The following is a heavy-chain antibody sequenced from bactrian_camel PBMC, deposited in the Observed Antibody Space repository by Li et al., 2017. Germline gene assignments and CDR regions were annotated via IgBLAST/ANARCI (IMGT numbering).Heavy chain of an antibody. CDR3: ATDPSPRGGNWALDF. CDR1: GFTFRNYD. Sequence: VQLVESGGGLVQPGGSLRLSCAASGFTFRNYDMSWVRQAPGKGPERASTIYTSDGSTYYADSVKGRFTISQGNAKNTVYLQMNSLKPEDTSVYYCATDPSPRGGNWALDFGGQGTQVTVS. CDR2: IYTSDGST. V-gene: IGHV3S40*01. J-gene: IGHJ4*01. D-gene: IGHD8*01.